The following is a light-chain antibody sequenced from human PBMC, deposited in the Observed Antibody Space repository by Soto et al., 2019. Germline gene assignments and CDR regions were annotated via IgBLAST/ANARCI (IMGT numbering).Light chain of an antibody. CDR2: AAS. Sequence: IHVTQSPSSLSASVCHRVTITCRPRQSISSYLNWCRQKPGRASYLLIYAASSLQSGVRSRFSGCGSGTDFTLNISSLQPEDFATYYGRQSYSTPRTFGQGTKLDIK. CDR3: RQSYSTPRT. J-gene: IGKJ1*01. V-gene: IGKV1-39*01. CDR1: QSISSY.